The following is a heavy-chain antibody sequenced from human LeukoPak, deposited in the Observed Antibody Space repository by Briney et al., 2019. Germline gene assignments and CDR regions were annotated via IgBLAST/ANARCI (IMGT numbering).Heavy chain of an antibody. CDR2: ISSSSSYI. D-gene: IGHD3-3*01. CDR1: GFTFSSYS. CDR3: ARGEYDFWSGYYSLGYFDY. V-gene: IGHV3-21*01. Sequence: GGSLRLSCAASGFTFSSYSMNWVRQAPGKGLEWVSPISSSSSYIYYADSVKGRFTISRDNAKNSLYLQMNSLRAEDTAVYYCARGEYDFWSGYYSLGYFDYWGQGTLVTVSS. J-gene: IGHJ4*02.